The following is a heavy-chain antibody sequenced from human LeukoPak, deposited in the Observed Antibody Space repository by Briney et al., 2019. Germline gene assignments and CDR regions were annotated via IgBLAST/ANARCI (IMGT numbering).Heavy chain of an antibody. CDR1: GVTFSNFW. CDR3: ARDGCTSTTCSTLGGFSS. J-gene: IGHJ5*02. D-gene: IGHD2-2*01. V-gene: IGHV3-7*01. CDR2: IKQDGFEK. Sequence: GGSLRLSCAASGVTFSNFWMSWVRQAPGKGLEWVGNIKQDGFEKYYVDSVRGRFTISRDNAKNSLSLQMNSLRAEDTAVYYCARDGCTSTTCSTLGGFSSWGQGTLVTVSS.